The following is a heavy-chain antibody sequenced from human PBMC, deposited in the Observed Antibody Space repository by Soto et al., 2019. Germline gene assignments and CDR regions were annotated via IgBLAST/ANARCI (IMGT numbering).Heavy chain of an antibody. CDR2: ISFDGTNI. CDR3: ARDVSTNYYTDGRDV. Sequence: PGGSLRLSCAASGFTFSSYNMHWVRQAPGKGLVWVAVISFDGTNIYYADSVKGRFTVSRDNSKNTLYLQVISLSAEDTAVYYCARDVSTNYYTDGRDVGAQGTTVTVSS. J-gene: IGHJ6*02. V-gene: IGHV3-30-3*01. CDR1: GFTFSSYN.